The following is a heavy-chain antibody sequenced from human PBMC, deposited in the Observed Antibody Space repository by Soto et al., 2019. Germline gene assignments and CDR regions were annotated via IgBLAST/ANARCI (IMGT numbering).Heavy chain of an antibody. Sequence: SETLSLTCTVSGGSISSSSYYWGWIRQPPGKGLEWIGSIYYSGSTYYNPSLKSRVTISVDTSKNQFSLKLSSVTAADTAVYYCARPGDTNYYGMDVWGQGTTVTVSS. CDR3: ARPGDTNYYGMDV. D-gene: IGHD2-2*01. J-gene: IGHJ6*02. V-gene: IGHV4-39*01. CDR2: IYYSGST. CDR1: GGSISSSSYY.